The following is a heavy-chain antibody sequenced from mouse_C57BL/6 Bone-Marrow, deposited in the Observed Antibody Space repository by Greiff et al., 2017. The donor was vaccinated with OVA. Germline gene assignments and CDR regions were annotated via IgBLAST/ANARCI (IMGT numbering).Heavy chain of an antibody. Sequence: EVQRVESAGGLVQPGSSMKLSCTASGFTFSDYYMAWVRQVPEKGLEWVANINYDGSSTYYLDSLKSRFIISRDNAKNILYLQMSSLKSEDTATYYCARDSNYDYWYFDVWGTGTTVTVSS. CDR1: GFTFSDYY. CDR2: INYDGSST. J-gene: IGHJ1*03. V-gene: IGHV5-16*01. CDR3: ARDSNYDYWYFDV. D-gene: IGHD2-5*01.